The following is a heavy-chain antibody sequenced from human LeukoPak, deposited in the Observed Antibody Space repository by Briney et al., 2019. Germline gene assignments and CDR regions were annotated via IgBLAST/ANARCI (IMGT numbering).Heavy chain of an antibody. V-gene: IGHV1-18*01. D-gene: IGHD3-22*01. Sequence: ASVKVSCKASGYTFTSYAIIWVRQAPGQGLEWMGWISGYNGNTKYAQKLQGRVTMTRDTSISTAYMELSRLRSDDTAVYYCARDERYDSSGYPFDYWGQGTLVTVSS. CDR3: ARDERYDSSGYPFDY. J-gene: IGHJ4*02. CDR1: GYTFTSYA. CDR2: ISGYNGNT.